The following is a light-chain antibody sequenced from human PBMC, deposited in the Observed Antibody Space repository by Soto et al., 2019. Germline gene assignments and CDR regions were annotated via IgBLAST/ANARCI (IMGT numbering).Light chain of an antibody. CDR3: QQYGSSPQT. CDR1: QRVSSSS. Sequence: EIELTQSPGTLSLSPVERATLSCRTSQRVSSSSLAWYQQKPGKAPRLLIYGASSRATGIPGRFSGSGSGTDFTLTISRLEPEDFAVYYCQQYGSSPQTFGQGTKVDIK. J-gene: IGKJ1*01. CDR2: GAS. V-gene: IGKV3-20*01.